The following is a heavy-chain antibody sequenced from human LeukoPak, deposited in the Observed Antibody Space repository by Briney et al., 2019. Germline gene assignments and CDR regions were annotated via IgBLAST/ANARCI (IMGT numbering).Heavy chain of an antibody. V-gene: IGHV1-8*01. CDR1: GFTFTSYD. Sequence: ASVKVSCKASGFTFTSYDINWVRQASGQGLEWMGWMNPNNGNTGYAQKFQGRVTMTRDTSISTAYMELRGLRSEDTAVYYCVRIVVDDYGMDVWGQGTTVTVSS. D-gene: IGHD3-22*01. J-gene: IGHJ6*02. CDR2: MNPNNGNT. CDR3: VRIVVDDYGMDV.